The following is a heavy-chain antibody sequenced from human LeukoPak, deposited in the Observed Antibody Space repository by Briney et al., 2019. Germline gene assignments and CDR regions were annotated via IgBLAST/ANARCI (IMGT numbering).Heavy chain of an antibody. Sequence: GRSLRLSCAASGFTFSDYYMSWIRQAPGKGLEWVSYISSSSSYTNYADSVKGRFTISRDNAKNSLYLQMNSLRAEDTAVYYCARDYPTWTPYYFDYWGQGTLVTVSS. CDR2: ISSSSSYT. CDR1: GFTFSDYY. J-gene: IGHJ4*02. V-gene: IGHV3-11*06. D-gene: IGHD3/OR15-3a*01. CDR3: ARDYPTWTPYYFDY.